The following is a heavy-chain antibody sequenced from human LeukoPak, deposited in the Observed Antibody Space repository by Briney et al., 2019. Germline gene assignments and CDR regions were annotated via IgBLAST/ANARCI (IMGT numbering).Heavy chain of an antibody. CDR3: ARGSRGHDYGDYRVIGDFDY. J-gene: IGHJ4*02. D-gene: IGHD4-17*01. Sequence: PGGSLRLSCAASGFTFSNYGMHWVRQAPGKGLEWVAVISYDGSNKYYADSVKGRFTISRDNAKNSLYLQMNSLRAEDTAVYYCARGSRGHDYGDYRVIGDFDYWGQGTLVTVSS. V-gene: IGHV3-30*03. CDR2: ISYDGSNK. CDR1: GFTFSNYG.